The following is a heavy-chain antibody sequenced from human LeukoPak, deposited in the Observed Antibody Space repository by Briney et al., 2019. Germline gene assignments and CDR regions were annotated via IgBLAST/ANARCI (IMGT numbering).Heavy chain of an antibody. CDR3: ARGISNWFDP. Sequence: SETLSLTCTVSGYSISSGYYWGWIRQPPGKGLEWIGSIYHSGSTYYNPSLKSRVTISVDTSKNQFSLKLSSVTAADTAVYYCARGISNWFDPWGQGTLVTVSS. CDR2: IYHSGST. D-gene: IGHD2-15*01. V-gene: IGHV4-38-2*02. CDR1: GYSISSGYY. J-gene: IGHJ5*02.